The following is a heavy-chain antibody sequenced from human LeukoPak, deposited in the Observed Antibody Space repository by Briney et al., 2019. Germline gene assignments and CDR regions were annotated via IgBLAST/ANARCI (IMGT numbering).Heavy chain of an antibody. J-gene: IGHJ5*02. V-gene: IGHV4-39*07. CDR1: GGSISSSSYY. Sequence: SETLSLTCTVSGGSISSSSYYWGWIRRPPGKGLEWIGSISYSGSTYSNPSLQSRVTLSVNTSKNQISLKLTSVTAADTAVYYGARDVGRPLWFGTQEDWFDPWGQGTLVTVSS. D-gene: IGHD3-10*01. CDR2: ISYSGST. CDR3: ARDVGRPLWFGTQEDWFDP.